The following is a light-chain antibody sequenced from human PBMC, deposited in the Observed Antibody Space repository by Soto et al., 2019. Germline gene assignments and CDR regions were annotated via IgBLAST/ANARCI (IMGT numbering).Light chain of an antibody. CDR2: DAS. J-gene: IGKJ1*01. CDR3: QQYETFSGT. CDR1: QSVSGW. V-gene: IGKV1-5*01. Sequence: DIHMTHSPSTLSSSVLDRVSFTCLASQSVSGWLAWYQQKPGEAPKLLIYDASALPRGVPSRFSGSGSGTKFTLTIASLQPDDFATYYCQQYETFSGTFGPGTKVDIK.